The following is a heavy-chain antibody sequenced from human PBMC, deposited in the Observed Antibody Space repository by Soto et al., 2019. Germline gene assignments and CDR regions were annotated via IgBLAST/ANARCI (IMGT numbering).Heavy chain of an antibody. CDR1: GYTFTGYY. CDR3: ARGGVLGGDYYYGMDV. V-gene: IGHV1-2*04. D-gene: IGHD2-21*01. CDR2: INPNSGGT. Sequence: SVKVSCKASGYTFTGYYMHWVRQAPGQGLEWMGWINPNSGGTNYAQKFQGWVTMTRDTSISTAYMELSRLRSDDTAVYYCARGGVLGGDYYYGMDVWGQGTTVTVSS. J-gene: IGHJ6*02.